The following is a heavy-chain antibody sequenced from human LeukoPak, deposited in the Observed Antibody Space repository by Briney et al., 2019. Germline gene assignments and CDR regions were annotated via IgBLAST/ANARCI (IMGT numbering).Heavy chain of an antibody. CDR1: GGSFSGYY. Sequence: SETLSLTCAVYGGSFSGYYWSWIRQPPGKGLEWIGEINHSGSTNYNPSLKSRVTISVDTSKNQFSLKLSSVTAADTAVYYCARRSHRTVAVAVSLDYWGQGTLVTVSS. CDR3: ARRSHRTVAVAVSLDY. D-gene: IGHD6-19*01. CDR2: INHSGST. J-gene: IGHJ4*02. V-gene: IGHV4-34*01.